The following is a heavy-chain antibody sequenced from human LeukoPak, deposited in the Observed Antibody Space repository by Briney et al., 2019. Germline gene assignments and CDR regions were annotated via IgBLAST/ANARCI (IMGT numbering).Heavy chain of an antibody. V-gene: IGHV1-8*03. Sequence: ASVKVSCKASGYTFTSYDINWVRQATGQGLEWMRWMNPNSGNTGYAQKFQGRVTITRNTSISTAYMELSSLRSEDTAVYYCARGITIFGVVTLHYYYYMDVWGKGTTVTVSS. CDR3: ARGITIFGVVTLHYYYYMDV. J-gene: IGHJ6*03. CDR1: GYTFTSYD. D-gene: IGHD3-3*01. CDR2: MNPNSGNT.